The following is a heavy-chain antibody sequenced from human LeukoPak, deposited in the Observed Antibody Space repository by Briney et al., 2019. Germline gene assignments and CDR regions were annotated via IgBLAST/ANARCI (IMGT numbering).Heavy chain of an antibody. CDR1: GGSISSRH. J-gene: IGHJ3*02. D-gene: IGHD3/OR15-3a*01. CDR3: ARRWTGENAFDI. CDR2: IFYTGST. Sequence: SETLSLTCIVSGGSISSRHWGWIRQPAGKGLEWIGHIFYTGSTNYNPSLKSRVTMSVDTSTNRFSLKLTSVTAADTAVYYCARRWTGENAFDIWGQGTMVTVSS. V-gene: IGHV4-4*07.